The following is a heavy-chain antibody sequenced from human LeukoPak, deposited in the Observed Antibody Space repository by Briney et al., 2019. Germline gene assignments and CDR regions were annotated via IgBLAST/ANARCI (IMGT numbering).Heavy chain of an antibody. Sequence: ASVKVSCKASGYTFTGYYIYWMRQAPGQGPECMGWINPKGGATNYAEKFQGRVTMTRDTSISTAYMDLTRLTTDDTAVYYCARSAVGVHSSDYYFDNWRQGTLVTVSS. CDR3: ARSAVGVHSSDYYFDN. CDR2: INPKGGAT. J-gene: IGHJ4*02. D-gene: IGHD3-22*01. V-gene: IGHV1-2*02. CDR1: GYTFTGYY.